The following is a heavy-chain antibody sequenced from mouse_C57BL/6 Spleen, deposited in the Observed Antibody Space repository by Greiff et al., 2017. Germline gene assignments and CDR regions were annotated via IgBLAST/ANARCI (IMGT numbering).Heavy chain of an antibody. Sequence: QVQLQQPGAELVRPGSSVKLSCKASGYTFTSYWMDWVKQRPGQGLEWIGNIYPSDSETHYNQKFKDKATLTVDKSSSTAYMQLSSLTSEDSAVYYCAREGYYGSSPFDYWGQGTTLTVSS. CDR3: AREGYYGSSPFDY. CDR2: IYPSDSET. J-gene: IGHJ2*01. V-gene: IGHV1-61*01. D-gene: IGHD1-1*01. CDR1: GYTFTSYW.